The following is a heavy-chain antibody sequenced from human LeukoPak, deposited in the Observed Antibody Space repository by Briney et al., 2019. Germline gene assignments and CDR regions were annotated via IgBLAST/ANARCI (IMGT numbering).Heavy chain of an antibody. V-gene: IGHV1-2*02. CDR1: GYTFTGYY. CDR3: ARDLVDGYNSYFDY. CDR2: INPNSGGT. Sequence: ASVKVSCKASGYTFTGYYVHWVRQAPGQGLEWMGWINPNSGGTNYAQKFQGRVTMTRDTSISTAYMELSRLRSDDTAVYYCARDLVDGYNSYFDYGGQGTLVTVSS. D-gene: IGHD5-24*01. J-gene: IGHJ4*02.